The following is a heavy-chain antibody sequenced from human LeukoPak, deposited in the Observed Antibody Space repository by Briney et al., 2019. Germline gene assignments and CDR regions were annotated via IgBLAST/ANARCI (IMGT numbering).Heavy chain of an antibody. CDR2: ISGSGGST. V-gene: IGHV3-23*01. Sequence: PGGSLRLSCAASGFTFSSYGMHWVRQAPGKGLEWVSAISGSGGSTYYADSVKGRFTISRDNSKNTLYLQMNSLRAEDTAVYYCAKDPLAYCGGDCFPGTFDYWGQGTLATVSS. CDR3: AKDPLAYCGGDCFPGTFDY. D-gene: IGHD2-21*02. CDR1: GFTFSSYG. J-gene: IGHJ4*02.